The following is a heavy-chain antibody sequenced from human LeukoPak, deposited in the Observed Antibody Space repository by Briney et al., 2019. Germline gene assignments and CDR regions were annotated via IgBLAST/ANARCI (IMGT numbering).Heavy chain of an antibody. CDR2: IYYSGST. D-gene: IGHD6-13*01. Sequence: SETLSLTCTVSGGSISSGDYYWSWIRQPPGKGLEWIGYIYYSGSTYYNPSLKSRVTMSVDTSKNQFSLKLSSVTAADTAVYYCARARRVAAAGNWFDPWGQGTLVTVSS. CDR1: GGSISSGDYY. V-gene: IGHV4-30-4*01. J-gene: IGHJ5*02. CDR3: ARARRVAAAGNWFDP.